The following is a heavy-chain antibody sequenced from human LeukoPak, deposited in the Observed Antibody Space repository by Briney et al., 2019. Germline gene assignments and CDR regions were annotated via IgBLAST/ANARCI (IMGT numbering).Heavy chain of an antibody. CDR3: ANLRGSGSSYFDS. CDR2: IRASGIGT. Sequence: GGSLRLSCAASGFTFSTYVMSWVRQARGKGLEWVSTIRASGIGTYYAESVKGRFTVSRDNSKNTLYPQMNSLRAEDTAVYFCANLRGSGSSYFDSWGQGTLVTVYS. J-gene: IGHJ4*02. CDR1: GFTFSTYV. V-gene: IGHV3-23*01. D-gene: IGHD3-10*01.